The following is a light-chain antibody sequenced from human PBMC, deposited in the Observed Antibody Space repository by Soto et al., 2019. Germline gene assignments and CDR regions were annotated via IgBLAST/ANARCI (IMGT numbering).Light chain of an antibody. CDR1: QSLLHSNGYNY. Sequence: DIVMTQSPLSLSVTPGEPASISCRSSQSLLHSNGYNYLDWYLQKPWQSPQLLIYLGSNRASGVPYRFSGSGSGTYFTLKISRVEAEDVGVYCCMQALQTPQYTFGQGTKLEIK. CDR3: MQALQTPQYT. J-gene: IGKJ2*01. V-gene: IGKV2-28*01. CDR2: LGS.